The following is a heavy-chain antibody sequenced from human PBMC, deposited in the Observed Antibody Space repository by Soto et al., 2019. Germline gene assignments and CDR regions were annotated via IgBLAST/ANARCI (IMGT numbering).Heavy chain of an antibody. CDR1: GFNFANYA. CDR3: AKDKSTGEYSYYRYMDV. J-gene: IGHJ6*03. CDR2: ISWNSGQL. Sequence: EVLLVESGGGLVQPDRPLRLSCAASGFNFANYAMHWVRQAPGKGLECVSGISWNSGQLDYAGSVRGRFTISRDNGKNSLYLEMNSLRPDDTALYFCAKDKSTGEYSYYRYMDVWGRGTTVIVSS. D-gene: IGHD4-17*01. V-gene: IGHV3-9*01.